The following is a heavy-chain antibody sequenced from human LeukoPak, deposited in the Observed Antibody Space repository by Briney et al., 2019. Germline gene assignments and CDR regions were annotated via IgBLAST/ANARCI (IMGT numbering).Heavy chain of an antibody. CDR2: IYHSGST. V-gene: IGHV4-38-2*02. CDR3: ASFTYSVGFDY. Sequence: PSETLSLTCTVSGYSISSGYYWVWMRQPPGKGLEWIGSIYHSGSTYYNLSLKTRVTISVDTSKNHFSLKLRSVPAADTAVYYCASFTYSVGFDYWGQGTLVTVSS. CDR1: GYSISSGYY. J-gene: IGHJ4*02. D-gene: IGHD5/OR15-5a*01.